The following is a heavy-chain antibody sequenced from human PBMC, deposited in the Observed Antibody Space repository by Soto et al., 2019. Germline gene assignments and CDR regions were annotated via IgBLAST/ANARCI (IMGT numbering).Heavy chain of an antibody. CDR2: ISYDGINK. V-gene: IGHV3-30-3*01. D-gene: IGHD2-15*01. J-gene: IGHJ1*01. Sequence: PGGSLRLSCAASGFTFSSYAIHWVRQAPGKGLEWVAVISYDGINKYNADSVKGRFTISRDDSKNTVYLQMNSLRAEDTAVYFCARGGGGRSYSIFPHWGQGTLVTVSS. CDR1: GFTFSSYA. CDR3: ARGGGGRSYSIFPH.